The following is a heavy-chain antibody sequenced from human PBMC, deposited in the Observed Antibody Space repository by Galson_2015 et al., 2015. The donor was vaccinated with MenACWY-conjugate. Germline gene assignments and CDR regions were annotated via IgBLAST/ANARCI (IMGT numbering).Heavy chain of an antibody. Sequence: KRYSPSLKSRLTITKDTSKNQVVLTMTNMDPVDTATYYCAHRHPGYSSTWWGFFDYWGRGTLVTVSS. D-gene: IGHD6-13*01. CDR3: AHRHPGYSSTWWGFFDY. V-gene: IGHV2-5*01. J-gene: IGHJ4*02. CDR2: K.